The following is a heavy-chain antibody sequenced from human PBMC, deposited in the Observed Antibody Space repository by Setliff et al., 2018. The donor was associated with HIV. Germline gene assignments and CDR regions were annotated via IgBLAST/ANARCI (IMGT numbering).Heavy chain of an antibody. CDR2: IYYDGNT. CDR3: AREKGYSDTRGHYYGGVFEN. V-gene: IGHV4-59*12. CDR1: GGSISSYY. D-gene: IGHD3-22*01. Sequence: PSETLSLTCTVSGGSISSYYWNWIRQPPGKGLEWIGYIYYDGNTNYNPSLKSRVTLAVDTSKNQFSLRLSSVTAADTAVYYCAREKGYSDTRGHYYGGVFENCGQGTLVTVSS. J-gene: IGHJ4*02.